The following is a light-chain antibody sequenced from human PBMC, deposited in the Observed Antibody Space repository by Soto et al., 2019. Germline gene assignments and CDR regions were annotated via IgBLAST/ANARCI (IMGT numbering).Light chain of an antibody. J-gene: IGLJ1*01. CDR1: SSDVGGYNY. CDR3: SSYTSSSTYV. CDR2: EVS. V-gene: IGLV2-14*01. Sequence: QSVLTQPASVSGSPGQSITISCTGTSSDVGGYNYVSWSQQHPGKAPQLMIYEVSNRPSGVSNRFSGPKSGNTASLTISGLQAEDEADYYCSSYTSSSTYVFGTGTKLTVL.